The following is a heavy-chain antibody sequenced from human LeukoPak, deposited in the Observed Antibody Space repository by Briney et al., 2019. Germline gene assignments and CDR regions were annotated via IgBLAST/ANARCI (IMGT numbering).Heavy chain of an antibody. CDR2: ICYSGST. D-gene: IGHD3-22*01. CDR1: GGSISSYY. Sequence: PSETLSLTCTVSGGSISSYYLSWIRQPPGKGLEWIGDICYSGSTNFYPSLMRRGTILVDTSKNQFSLKLSSVTAADTAVYYCARRAQNYYVSSGNWYFDLWGRGTLVTVSS. V-gene: IGHV4-59*08. J-gene: IGHJ2*01. CDR3: ARRAQNYYVSSGNWYFDL.